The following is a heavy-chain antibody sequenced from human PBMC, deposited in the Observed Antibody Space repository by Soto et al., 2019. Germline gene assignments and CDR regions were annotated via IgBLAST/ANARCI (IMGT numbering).Heavy chain of an antibody. J-gene: IGHJ5*02. V-gene: IGHV3-7*01. CDR3: ARARGSYSRSSFDWFDP. CDR2: IKQDGSEK. Sequence: GGSLRLSCAASGFTFSSYWMSWVRQAPGKGLEWVANIKQDGSEKYYVDSVKGRFTISRDNAKNSLYLQMNSLRAEDTAVYYSARARGSYSRSSFDWFDPWGQGTLVTVSS. D-gene: IGHD1-26*01. CDR1: GFTFSSYW.